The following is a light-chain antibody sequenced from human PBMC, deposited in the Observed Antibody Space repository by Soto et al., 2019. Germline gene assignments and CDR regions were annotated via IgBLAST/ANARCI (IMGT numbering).Light chain of an antibody. Sequence: EIVMTQSPATLSVSPGETATVSCWASQSVSSNLAWWQQKPGQAPRRVSYGAYTRSTRIPARFSCSGSGTEFTLTISSLQSEDFAVEYCQHYNNWPETFVQGTKVEIK. CDR1: QSVSSN. CDR3: QHYNNWPET. CDR2: GAY. J-gene: IGKJ1*01. V-gene: IGKV3-15*01.